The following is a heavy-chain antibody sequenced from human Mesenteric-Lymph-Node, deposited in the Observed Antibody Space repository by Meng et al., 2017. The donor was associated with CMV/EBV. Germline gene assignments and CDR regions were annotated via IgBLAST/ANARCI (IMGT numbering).Heavy chain of an antibody. CDR3: ARHMDYYDDFRQYFAYGMDV. J-gene: IGHJ6*02. CDR2: IYPSDSNT. CDR1: GYSFPGQW. D-gene: IGHD3-22*01. V-gene: IGHV5-51*01. Sequence: GESLKISCRGSGYSFPGQWIGWVRQMPGKGLEWMGIIYPSDSNTKYSPSFQGQVTISADKSISTAYLQWSSLKASDTAMYYCARHMDYYDDFRQYFAYGMDVWGQGTTVTVSS.